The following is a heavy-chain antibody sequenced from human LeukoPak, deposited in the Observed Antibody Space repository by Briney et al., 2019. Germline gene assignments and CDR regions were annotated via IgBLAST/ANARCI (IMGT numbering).Heavy chain of an antibody. D-gene: IGHD3-10*01. CDR2: INAGNGNT. CDR1: GYTFTSYA. J-gene: IGHJ4*02. V-gene: IGHV1-3*01. CDR3: ARGLLWFGELLDY. Sequence: ASVKVSCEASGYTFTSYAMHWVRQAPGQRLEWMGWINAGNGNTKYSQKFQGRVTITRDTSASTAYMELSSLRSEDTAVYYCARGLLWFGELLDYWGQGTLVTVSS.